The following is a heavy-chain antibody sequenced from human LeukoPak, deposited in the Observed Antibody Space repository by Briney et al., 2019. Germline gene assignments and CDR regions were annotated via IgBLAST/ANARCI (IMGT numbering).Heavy chain of an antibody. CDR3: AKQRYGGEDY. CDR1: GFTFSSYA. D-gene: IGHD3-16*01. CDR2: IKPDGSEK. Sequence: GGSLRLSCAASGFTFSSYAMHWVRQAPGKGLEWVANIKPDGSEKYYVDSVKGRFTISRDNAKNSLYLQMNSLRAEDTAVYYCAKQRYGGEDYWGQGTLVTVSS. J-gene: IGHJ4*02. V-gene: IGHV3-7*01.